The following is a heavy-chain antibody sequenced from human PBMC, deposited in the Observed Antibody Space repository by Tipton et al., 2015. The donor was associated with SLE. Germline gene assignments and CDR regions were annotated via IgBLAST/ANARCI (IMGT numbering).Heavy chain of an antibody. CDR2: IYYSGST. V-gene: IGHV4-39*01. CDR1: GGSISSSSYY. CDR3: ARHRDYYDSSGYYLPAAFDI. J-gene: IGHJ3*02. Sequence: TLSLTCTVSGGSISSSSYYWGWIRQPPGKGLEWIGSIYYSGSTYYNPSLKSRVTISVDTSKNQFSLKLSSVTAADTAVYYCARHRDYYDSSGYYLPAAFDIWGQGTMVTVSS. D-gene: IGHD3-22*01.